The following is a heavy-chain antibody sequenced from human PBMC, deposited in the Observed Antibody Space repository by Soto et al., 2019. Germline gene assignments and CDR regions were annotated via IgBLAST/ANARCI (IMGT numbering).Heavy chain of an antibody. D-gene: IGHD5-12*01. CDR3: ARQGYSGYGDNYYYAMDV. Sequence: QVQLVESGGGVVQPGRSLRLSCAASGFTFSSYGMHWVRQAPGKGLEWLAVISYDGTNKYNADSVRGRFTISRDNSKNTLLLQMDSLRPEDTALYYCARQGYSGYGDNYYYAMDVWGQGTTVTVSS. V-gene: IGHV3-30-3*01. CDR2: ISYDGTNK. CDR1: GFTFSSYG. J-gene: IGHJ6*02.